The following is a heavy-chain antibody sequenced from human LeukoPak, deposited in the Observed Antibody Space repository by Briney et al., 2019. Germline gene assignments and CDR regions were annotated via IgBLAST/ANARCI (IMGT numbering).Heavy chain of an antibody. D-gene: IGHD2-21*01. J-gene: IGHJ4*02. V-gene: IGHV4-38-2*01. Sequence: PETLSLTCAVSGYSISTGYYWGWIRQSPGQGLEWIGNIYHSGITHYNPSLQGRVTLSVDTSKNQFSLNLNSVTAADPAVYYCTRFSTASSRPAYYWGQGTLVIVSS. CDR2: IYHSGIT. CDR3: TRFSTASSRPAYY. CDR1: GYSISTGYY.